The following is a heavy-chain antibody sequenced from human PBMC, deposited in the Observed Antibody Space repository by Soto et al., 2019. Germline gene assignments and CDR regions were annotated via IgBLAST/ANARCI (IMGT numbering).Heavy chain of an antibody. D-gene: IGHD3-22*01. J-gene: IGHJ4*02. CDR2: IYYSGST. V-gene: IGHV4-59*01. CDR1: GGSITSYY. Sequence: SETLSLTCIVSGGSITSYYWSWIRQPPGKGLEWIGYIYYSGSTNYNPSLKSRVTISVDTSKNQFSLKLSSVTAADKAVYYCARGDYYDSSGYYFNFDYWGQGTLVTVSS. CDR3: ARGDYYDSSGYYFNFDY.